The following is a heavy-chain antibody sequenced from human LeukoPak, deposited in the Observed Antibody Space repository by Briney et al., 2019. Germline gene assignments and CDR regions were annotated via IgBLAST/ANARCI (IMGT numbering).Heavy chain of an antibody. Sequence: GGSLRLSCAASGFTFSSYSMNWVRQAPGKGLEWVSSISSSSSYIYYADSVKGRFTISRDNAKNSLYLQMNSLRAEDTAVYYCARAATTVTTFTLNWFDPWGQGTLVTVSS. CDR3: ARAATTVTTFTLNWFDP. V-gene: IGHV3-21*01. CDR2: ISSSSSYI. D-gene: IGHD4-17*01. J-gene: IGHJ5*02. CDR1: GFTFSSYS.